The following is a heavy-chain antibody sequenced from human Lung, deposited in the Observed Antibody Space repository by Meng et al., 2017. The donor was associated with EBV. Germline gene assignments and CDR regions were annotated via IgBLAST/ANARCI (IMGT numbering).Heavy chain of an antibody. J-gene: IGHJ4*02. CDR2: IPHRGSS. CDR1: GDSTTNHNG. V-gene: IGHV4-4*03. D-gene: IGHD4-11*01. Sequence: RLPLSGPGWVRSPQPRSLTSAGSGDSTTNHNGWAWVRQPPGKGLEGIGEIPHRGSSAYNPSLKSRVSMSIDKSKNQFSLKLTSVTAADTAVYYCAATVNDGYFDYWGQGTLVTVSS. CDR3: AATVNDGYFDY.